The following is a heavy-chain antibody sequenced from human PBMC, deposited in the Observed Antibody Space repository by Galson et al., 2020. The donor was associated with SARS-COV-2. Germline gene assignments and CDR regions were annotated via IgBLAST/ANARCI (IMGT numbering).Heavy chain of an antibody. CDR3: ARDEAVAGAFDY. CDR2: ISAYNGNT. Sequence: ASVNVSCKASGYTFTSYGISWVRQAPGQGLEWMGWISAYNGNTIYAQKLQDRVTLTTDTSTNTAYMDLRSLTSDDTAVYYCARDEAVAGAFDYWGQGTLVTVSS. D-gene: IGHD6-19*01. V-gene: IGHV1-18*01. CDR1: GYTFTSYG. J-gene: IGHJ4*02.